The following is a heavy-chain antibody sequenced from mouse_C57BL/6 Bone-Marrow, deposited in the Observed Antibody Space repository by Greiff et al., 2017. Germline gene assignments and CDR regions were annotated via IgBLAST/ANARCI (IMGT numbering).Heavy chain of an antibody. Sequence: QVQLKQPGAELVKPGASVKLSCKASGYTFTSYWMHWVKQRPGRGLEWIGRIDPNSGGTKYNEKFKSQVTLTVDKPSSTVYMQLSSLKSEDSAGYYCARSELGAYWGQGTLVTVSA. J-gene: IGHJ3*01. CDR2: IDPNSGGT. V-gene: IGHV1-72*01. CDR1: GYTFTSYW. CDR3: ARSELGAY. D-gene: IGHD4-1*01.